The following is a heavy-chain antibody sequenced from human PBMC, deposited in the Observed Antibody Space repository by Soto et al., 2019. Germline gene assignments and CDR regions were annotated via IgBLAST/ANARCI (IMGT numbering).Heavy chain of an antibody. CDR2: ISGYNGNA. V-gene: IGHV1-18*01. J-gene: IGHJ4*02. CDR3: AREGLLGELLF. CDR1: GYTFSSYG. D-gene: IGHD3-10*01. Sequence: VQLVQSGNEVQKPGASVKVSCKTSGYTFSSYGIVWVRQAPGQGLEWMGWISGYNGNAEYAKKLQGRVHMTTDTSTTTVSIELRNLRSDDTALYFCAREGLLGELLFWGQGSLVTVS.